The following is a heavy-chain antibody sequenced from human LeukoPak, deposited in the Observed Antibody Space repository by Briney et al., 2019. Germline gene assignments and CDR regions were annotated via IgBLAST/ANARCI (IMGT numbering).Heavy chain of an antibody. J-gene: IGHJ3*02. CDR1: GFTFSSYS. CDR2: ISSSSSTI. Sequence: GGSLRLSCAASGFTFSSYSMNWVRQAPGKGLEWVSYISSSSSTIYYADSVKGRFTISRDNAKNSLYLQMNSLRAEDTAVYYCARRLGYCTGGSGTCYSSDAFDIWGQGTMVTVSS. D-gene: IGHD2-8*02. CDR3: ARRLGYCTGGSGTCYSSDAFDI. V-gene: IGHV3-48*04.